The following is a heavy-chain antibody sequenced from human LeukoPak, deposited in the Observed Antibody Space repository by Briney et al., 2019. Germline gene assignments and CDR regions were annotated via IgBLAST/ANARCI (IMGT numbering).Heavy chain of an antibody. J-gene: IGHJ4*02. D-gene: IGHD2-15*01. CDR3: ARICSGGRCYNDY. CDR2: IIPIFGTA. Sequence: ASVKVSCKASGGTFSSYAISWVRQAPGQGLEWMGGIIPIFGTANYAQKFQGRVTITTDESTSTAYMELSSLRSEDTAVYYCARICSGGRCYNDYWGQGTLVTISS. CDR1: GGTFSSYA. V-gene: IGHV1-69*05.